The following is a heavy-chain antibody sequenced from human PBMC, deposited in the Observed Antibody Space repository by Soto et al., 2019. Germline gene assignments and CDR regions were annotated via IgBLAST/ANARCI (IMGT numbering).Heavy chain of an antibody. V-gene: IGHV3-23*01. Sequence: EVQLLESGGGLVQPGGSLRLSCAASGFTFSGYAIIWVRQAPGKGLEWVSTISGGGDGTYYADSVKGRFTISRDNSRDTVYPQISSLRAEDTAVYYCAREGTGPLTTYFSGGGCHYAFDIGGKGTMVTVSS. CDR2: ISGGGDGT. CDR3: AREGTGPLTTYFSGGGCHYAFDI. J-gene: IGHJ3*02. CDR1: GFTFSGYA. D-gene: IGHD2-15*01.